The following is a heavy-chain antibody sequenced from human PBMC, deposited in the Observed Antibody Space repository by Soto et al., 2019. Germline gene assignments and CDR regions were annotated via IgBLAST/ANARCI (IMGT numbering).Heavy chain of an antibody. J-gene: IGHJ4*02. D-gene: IGHD3-10*01. CDR2: IIPILGIA. V-gene: IGHV1-69*02. Sequence: QVQLVQSGAEVKKPGSSVKVSCKASGGTFSSYTISWVRQAPGQGLEWMGRIIPILGIANYAQKFQGRVTITADKSTSTAYMELSSLRSEDTAVYYCARGSDDGSDLTSRGEAAEFDYWGQGTLVTVSS. CDR3: ARGSDDGSDLTSRGEAAEFDY. CDR1: GGTFSSYT.